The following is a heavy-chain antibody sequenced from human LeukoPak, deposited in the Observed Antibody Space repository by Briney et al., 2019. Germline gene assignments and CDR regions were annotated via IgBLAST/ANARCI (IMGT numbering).Heavy chain of an antibody. Sequence: VASVKVSCKASGGTFSSYAISWVRQAPGQGLEWMGIINPSGGSTSYAQKFQGRVTMTRDMSTSTVYMELSSLRSEDTAFFYWPKAAYDILTGFGSNHDYWGQGTLVTVSS. V-gene: IGHV1-46*01. J-gene: IGHJ4*02. CDR3: PKAAYDILTGFGSNHDY. D-gene: IGHD3-9*01. CDR2: INPSGGST. CDR1: GGTFSSYA.